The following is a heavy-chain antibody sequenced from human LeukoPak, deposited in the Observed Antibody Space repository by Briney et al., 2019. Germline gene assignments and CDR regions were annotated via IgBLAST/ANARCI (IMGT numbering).Heavy chain of an antibody. D-gene: IGHD3-22*01. Sequence: GGSLRLSCAASGFTFSSYIMKWVRQAPGKGLEWVSSISSGGIYIFYADSVKGRFTISRDNAKNSLYLQMNSLRADDTAVYYCARASDRYGMDVWGQGTTVTVSS. J-gene: IGHJ6*02. CDR2: ISSGGIYI. CDR1: GFTFSSYI. CDR3: ARASDRYGMDV. V-gene: IGHV3-21*01.